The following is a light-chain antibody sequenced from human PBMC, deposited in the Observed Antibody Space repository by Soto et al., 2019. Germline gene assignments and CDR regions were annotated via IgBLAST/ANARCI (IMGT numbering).Light chain of an antibody. V-gene: IGKV4-1*01. CDR2: WAS. CDR3: QQYYSVPPT. Sequence: DIVMTQFPDSLAVSLGERATINCKSSQSVLYSSNNNNYLAWYQEKPGQPPKLLIYWASTRESGVPDRFSGSGSGTDFTLTISSLQAEDVAIYYCQQYYSVPPTFGQGTKVDIK. J-gene: IGKJ1*01. CDR1: QSVLYSSNNNNY.